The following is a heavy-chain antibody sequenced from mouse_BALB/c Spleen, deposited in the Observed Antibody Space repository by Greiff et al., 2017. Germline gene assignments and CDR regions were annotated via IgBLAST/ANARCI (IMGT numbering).Heavy chain of an antibody. CDR1: GFTFNTYA. J-gene: IGHJ4*01. D-gene: IGHD2-1*01. V-gene: IGHV10-1*02. CDR2: IRSKSNNYAT. Sequence: EVQLQESGGGLVQPKGSLKLSCAASGFTFNTYAMNWVRQAPGKGLEWVARIRSKSNNYATYYADSVKDRFTISRDDSQSMLYLQMNNLKTEDTAMYYCVRQGIYGNSYAMDYWGQGTSVTVSS. CDR3: VRQGIYGNSYAMDY.